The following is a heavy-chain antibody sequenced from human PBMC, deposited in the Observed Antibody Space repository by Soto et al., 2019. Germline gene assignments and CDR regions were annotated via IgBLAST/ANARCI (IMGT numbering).Heavy chain of an antibody. CDR3: AREGVRGMDV. J-gene: IGHJ6*02. CDR2: MNPNSAKT. V-gene: IGHV1-8*01. D-gene: IGHD3-16*01. CDR1: GYTFTSYD. Sequence: QVQLVQSGAEVKKPGASVKVSCKASGYTFTSYDINWARQATGQGLEWMRWMNPNSAKTGYAQKFQGRVTMARNTSITTDYMGLSSLRSEDTAVYYCAREGVRGMDVWGQGTTVTVSS.